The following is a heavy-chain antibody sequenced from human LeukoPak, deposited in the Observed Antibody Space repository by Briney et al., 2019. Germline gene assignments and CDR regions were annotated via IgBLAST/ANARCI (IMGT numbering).Heavy chain of an antibody. D-gene: IGHD3-22*01. CDR3: AKAGGSGYYNDAFDI. CDR1: GFTFSSYW. CDR2: INSDGSGT. Sequence: GGSLRLSCAASGFTFSSYWMHWVRQAPGKGLVWVSRINSDGSGTTYADSVKGRFTISRDNAKNTLYLQMNSLRAEDTALYYCAKAGGSGYYNDAFDIWGQGTMVTVSS. J-gene: IGHJ3*02. V-gene: IGHV3-74*01.